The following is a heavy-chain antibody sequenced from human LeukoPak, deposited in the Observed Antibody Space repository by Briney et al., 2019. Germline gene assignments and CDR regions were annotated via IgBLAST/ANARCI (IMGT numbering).Heavy chain of an antibody. Sequence: GGSLRLSCAASGFTFSSYGMHWVRQAPGKGLEWVAFIRYDGSNKYYADSVKGRFTISRDNSKNTLYLQMNSLRAEDTAVYYCAKDRISWLIRYYDSSGYSGYWGQGTLVTVSS. CDR1: GFTFSSYG. D-gene: IGHD3-22*01. V-gene: IGHV3-30*02. CDR2: IRYDGSNK. J-gene: IGHJ4*02. CDR3: AKDRISWLIRYYDSSGYSGY.